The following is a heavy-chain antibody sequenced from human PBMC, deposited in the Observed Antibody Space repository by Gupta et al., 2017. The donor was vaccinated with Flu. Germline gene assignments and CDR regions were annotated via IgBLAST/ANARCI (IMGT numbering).Heavy chain of an antibody. Sequence: QVQLQESGPGLVKPSQTLSLTCSVSGGSVRSSAYYWSWIRQRPGKGPEWIGHIFFLGKTSYNPALQSRLTILVDTSKNQVALSLKYGTVADTAVYYCARVTKEGGDAFDMWGQGTLVTVSS. J-gene: IGHJ3*02. CDR3: ARVTKEGGDAFDM. CDR1: GGSVRSSAYY. CDR2: IFFLGKT. V-gene: IGHV4-31*03.